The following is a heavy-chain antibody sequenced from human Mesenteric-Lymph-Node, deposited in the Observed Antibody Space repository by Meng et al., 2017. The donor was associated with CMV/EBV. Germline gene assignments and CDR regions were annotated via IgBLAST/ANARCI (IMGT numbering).Heavy chain of an antibody. V-gene: IGHV3-23*01. CDR3: TREGGY. J-gene: IGHJ4*02. Sequence: GGSLRLSCAASGFTFSNYAMSWVRQVPGKGLEYVSAIHNSGANTHYADSVKGRFTISRDNPRNTLFLEMNSLRADDTAVYYCTREGGYWGQGTLVTVSS. CDR1: GFTFSNYA. D-gene: IGHD3-16*01. CDR2: IHNSGANT.